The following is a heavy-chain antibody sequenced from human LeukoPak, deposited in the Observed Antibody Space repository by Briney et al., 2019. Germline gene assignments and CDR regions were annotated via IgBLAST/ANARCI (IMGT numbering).Heavy chain of an antibody. D-gene: IGHD2-2*02. CDR3: ASLGYCSSTSCYTGGWFDP. V-gene: IGHV3-23*01. CDR1: GFTFSSYA. J-gene: IGHJ5*02. Sequence: GGSLRLYCAASGFTFSSYAMSWVRQAPGKGLEWVSAISGSGGSTYYADSVKGRFTISRDNSKNTLYLQMNSLRAEDTAVYYCASLGYCSSTSCYTGGWFDPWGQGTLVTVSS. CDR2: ISGSGGST.